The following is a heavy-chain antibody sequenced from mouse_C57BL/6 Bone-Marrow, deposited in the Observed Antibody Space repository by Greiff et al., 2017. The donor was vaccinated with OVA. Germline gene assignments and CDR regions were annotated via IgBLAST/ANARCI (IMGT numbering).Heavy chain of an antibody. Sequence: EVKVVESGGGLVQSGRSLRLSCATSGFTFSDFYMEWVRQAPGKGLEWIAASRNKANDYTTEYSASVKGRFIVSRDTSQSILYLQMNALRAEDTAIYYCARDGGDDYAWFAYWGQGTLVTVSA. J-gene: IGHJ3*01. CDR2: SRNKANDYTT. CDR3: ARDGGDDYAWFAY. CDR1: GFTFSDFY. V-gene: IGHV7-1*01. D-gene: IGHD2-4*01.